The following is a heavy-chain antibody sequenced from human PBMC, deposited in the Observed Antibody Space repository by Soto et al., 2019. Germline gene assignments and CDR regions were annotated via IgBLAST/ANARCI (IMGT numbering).Heavy chain of an antibody. J-gene: IGHJ4*02. CDR3: TRDFGGNFDY. V-gene: IGHV3-49*04. Sequence: GGSLRLSCTVSGFTFGDYTMSWVRQAPGEGLEWVGFIRSKANGGTTEYAASVQGRFTFSRDDSKSIAYLQMNNLRNEDTAVYYCTRDFGGNFDYWGQGALVTVSS. CDR2: IRSKANGGTT. CDR1: GFTFGDYT. D-gene: IGHD2-15*01.